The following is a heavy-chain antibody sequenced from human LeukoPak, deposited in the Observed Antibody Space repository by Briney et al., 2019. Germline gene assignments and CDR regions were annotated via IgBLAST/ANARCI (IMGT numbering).Heavy chain of an antibody. CDR3: ARGCSCTSCYWNYYYYGMDV. V-gene: IGHV1-18*04. CDR1: GYTFTSYG. Sequence: ASVKVSCKASGYTFTSYGISWVRQAPGQGLEWMGWISAYNGNTNYAQKLQGRVTMTTDTSTSTAYMELRSLRSDDTAVYYCARGCSCTSCYWNYYYYGMDVWGKGTTVTVSS. D-gene: IGHD2-2*01. CDR2: ISAYNGNT. J-gene: IGHJ6*04.